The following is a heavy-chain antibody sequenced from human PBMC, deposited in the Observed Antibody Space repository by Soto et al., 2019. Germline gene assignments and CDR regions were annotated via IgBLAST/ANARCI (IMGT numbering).Heavy chain of an antibody. CDR2: INHSGST. CDR3: ARDRRTRFFDRVSWFDP. Sequence: PSETLSLTCAVYGGSFSGYYWSWIRQPPGKGLEWIGEINHSGSTNYNPSLKSRVTISVDTSKNQFSLKLSSVTAADTAVYYCARDRRTRFFDRVSWFDPWGQGTLVTVSS. D-gene: IGHD3-3*01. CDR1: GGSFSGYY. J-gene: IGHJ5*02. V-gene: IGHV4-34*01.